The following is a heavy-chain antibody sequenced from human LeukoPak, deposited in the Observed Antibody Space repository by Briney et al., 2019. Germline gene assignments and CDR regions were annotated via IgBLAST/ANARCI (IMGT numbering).Heavy chain of an antibody. V-gene: IGHV3-23*01. CDR2: ISGSGDST. J-gene: IGHJ4*02. Sequence: GGSLRLSCAASGFTFSTYAMSWVRQAPGKGLEWVSAISGSGDSTYYADSVKGRFTISRDNSKNTLYMQVSSLRAEDTAVYYCILPTAKGYWGQGTLVTVSS. CDR1: GFTFSTYA. D-gene: IGHD2-2*01. CDR3: ILPTAKGY.